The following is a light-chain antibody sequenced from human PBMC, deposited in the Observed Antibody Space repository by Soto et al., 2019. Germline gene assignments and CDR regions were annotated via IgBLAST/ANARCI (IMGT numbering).Light chain of an antibody. V-gene: IGLV2-11*02. Sequence: QSVLTQPRSVSGAPGQSVTISCTGTSSEVGGYNYVSWYQPHPGKAPKLMICDVSKRPSGVPDRFSGSKSGNTASLTISGLQAEDEADYYCCSYAGSYTLGVFGTGTKVTVL. CDR3: CSYAGSYTLGV. J-gene: IGLJ1*01. CDR1: SSEVGGYNY. CDR2: DVS.